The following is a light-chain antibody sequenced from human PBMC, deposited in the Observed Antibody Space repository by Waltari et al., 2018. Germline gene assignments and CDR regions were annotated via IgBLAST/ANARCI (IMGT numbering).Light chain of an antibody. CDR1: QSVRSSY. CDR3: QQYGSSPPIT. Sequence: EIVLTQSPGTLSLSPGERATLSCRASQSVRSSYLAWYQQKPGQAPRPLIYGASSRATGIPDRFSGSGSGTDFTLTISRLEPEDFAVYYCQQYGSSPPITFGPGTKVDIK. J-gene: IGKJ3*01. CDR2: GAS. V-gene: IGKV3-20*01.